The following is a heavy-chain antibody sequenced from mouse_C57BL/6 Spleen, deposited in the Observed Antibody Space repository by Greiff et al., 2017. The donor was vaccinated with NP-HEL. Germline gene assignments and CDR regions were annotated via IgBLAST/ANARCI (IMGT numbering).Heavy chain of an antibody. CDR2: INPYNGGT. V-gene: IGHV1-19*01. CDR1: GYTFTDYY. Sequence: VQLKESGPVLVKPGASVKMSCKASGYTFTDYYMNWVKQSHGKSLEWIGVINPYNGGTSYNQKFKGKATLTVDKSSSTAYMELNSLTSEDSAVYYCAARSEGLRRDFDYWGQGTTLTVSS. J-gene: IGHJ2*01. CDR3: AARSEGLRRDFDY. D-gene: IGHD2-4*01.